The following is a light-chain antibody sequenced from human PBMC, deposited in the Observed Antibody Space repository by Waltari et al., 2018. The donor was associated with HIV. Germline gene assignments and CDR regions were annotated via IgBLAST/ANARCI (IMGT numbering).Light chain of an antibody. Sequence: QSVLTHPPSVSAAPRQKVTISCSGNSSNIGNTYVSWYQQLPGAAPKLLIYDNYKRPSGIPDRFSGSKSGTSATLDITGLQTGDEADFYCGTWDSTLSAYVFGTGTKVTVL. CDR3: GTWDSTLSAYV. J-gene: IGLJ1*01. CDR2: DNY. CDR1: SSNIGNTY. V-gene: IGLV1-51*01.